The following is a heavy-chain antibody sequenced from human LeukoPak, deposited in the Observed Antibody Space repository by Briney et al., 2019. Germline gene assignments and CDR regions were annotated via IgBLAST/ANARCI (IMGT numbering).Heavy chain of an antibody. CDR3: ARALPQYYDSSGYMFGY. V-gene: IGHV1-69*13. CDR1: GGTFSSYA. CDR2: IIPIFGTA. J-gene: IGHJ4*02. D-gene: IGHD3-22*01. Sequence: SVKVSCKASGGTFSSYAISWVRQAPGQGLEWMGGIIPIFGTANYAQKFQGRVTITADESTSTAYMELSSLRSEDTAVYYCARALPQYYDSSGYMFGYWGQGTLVTVSS.